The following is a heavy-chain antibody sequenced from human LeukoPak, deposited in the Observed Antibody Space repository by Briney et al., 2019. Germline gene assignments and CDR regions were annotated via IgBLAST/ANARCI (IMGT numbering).Heavy chain of an antibody. CDR1: GGSISSYY. CDR3: ARGRGLYSSSWYSGFYYFDY. CDR2: IYYSGST. D-gene: IGHD6-13*01. Sequence: SETLSLTCTVSGGSISSYYWSWIRQPPGKGLEWIGCIYYSGSTNYNPSLKSRVTISVDASKNQFSLKLSSVTAADTAVYYCARGRGLYSSSWYSGFYYFDYWGQGTLVTVSS. V-gene: IGHV4-59*01. J-gene: IGHJ4*02.